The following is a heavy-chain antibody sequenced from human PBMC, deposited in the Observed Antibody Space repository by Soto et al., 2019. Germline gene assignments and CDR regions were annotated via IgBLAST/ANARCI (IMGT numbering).Heavy chain of an antibody. CDR2: IYHTGST. CDR3: ATLPPRIVVVVLPVPT. Sequence: QVQLQESGPRLVKPSGTLSLTCAVSGASISSTNWWTWVRQPPGKGLEWIGGIYHTGSTKYNPSRESSPTLSLHKSNNHSSLNLISVPAADTAVYYCATLPPRIVVVVLPVPTWGQGTLVPVSS. D-gene: IGHD2-15*01. J-gene: IGHJ4*02. V-gene: IGHV4-4*02. CDR1: GASISSTNW.